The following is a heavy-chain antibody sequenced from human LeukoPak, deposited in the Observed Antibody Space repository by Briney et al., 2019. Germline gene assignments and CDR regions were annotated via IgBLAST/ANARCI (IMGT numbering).Heavy chain of an antibody. J-gene: IGHJ4*02. CDR2: IYYSGST. Sequence: SETLSLTCTVSGVSISSYYWSWIRQPPGKGLEWIGYIYYSGSTNYNPSLKTRVTISVDTSKNQFSLKLSSVTAADTAVYYCAREAGARTLDYWGPGTLVTVSS. CDR3: AREAGARTLDY. V-gene: IGHV4-59*01. CDR1: GVSISSYY.